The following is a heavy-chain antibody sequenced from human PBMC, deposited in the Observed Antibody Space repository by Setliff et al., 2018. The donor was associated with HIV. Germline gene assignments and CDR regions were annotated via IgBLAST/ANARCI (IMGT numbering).Heavy chain of an antibody. J-gene: IGHJ4*02. CDR2: IYPGGARR. Sequence: ASVKVSCKASGYTFTNYYMHWVRQAPGQGLEWMGIIYPGGARRSYAQKFQGRVTMTWDTSTSAVYMELSSLRSEDTAFYYCARSAHDSETGYWGQGTLVTVSS. CDR1: GYTFTNYY. D-gene: IGHD5-12*01. V-gene: IGHV1-46*01. CDR3: ARSAHDSETGY.